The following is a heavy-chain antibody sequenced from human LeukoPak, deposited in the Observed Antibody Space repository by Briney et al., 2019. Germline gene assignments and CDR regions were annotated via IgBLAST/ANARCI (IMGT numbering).Heavy chain of an antibody. CDR1: GFTFSSYA. Sequence: PGGSLRLSCAASGFTFSSYAMSWVRQAPGKGLEWVSAISGSGGSTYYADSVKGRFTISRDNSKNTLYLQMNSLRAEDTAVYYCAKSPYDSSGYYCDYWGQGTLVTVSS. CDR3: AKSPYDSSGYYCDY. J-gene: IGHJ4*02. V-gene: IGHV3-23*01. CDR2: ISGSGGST. D-gene: IGHD3-22*01.